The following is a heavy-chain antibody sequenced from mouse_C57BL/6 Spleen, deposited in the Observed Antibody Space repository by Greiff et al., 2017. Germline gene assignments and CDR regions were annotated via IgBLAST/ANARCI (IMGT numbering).Heavy chain of an antibody. J-gene: IGHJ4*01. D-gene: IGHD1-1*01. CDR2: INPNNGGT. Sequence: EVQLQQSGPELVKPGASVKMSCKASGYTFTDYNMHWVKQSHGKSLEWIGYINPNNGGTSYNQKFKGKVTLTVNKSSSTAYMELRSLTSEDSAVYYCAGFYYGSLMDYWGQGTSVTVSS. CDR1: GYTFTDYN. CDR3: AGFYYGSLMDY. V-gene: IGHV1-22*01.